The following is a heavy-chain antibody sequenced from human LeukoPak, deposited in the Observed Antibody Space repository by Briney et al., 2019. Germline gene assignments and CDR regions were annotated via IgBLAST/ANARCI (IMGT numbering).Heavy chain of an antibody. D-gene: IGHD4-11*01. CDR2: IYSGGET. J-gene: IGHJ4*02. CDR1: GDSISSSHYY. Sequence: SETLSLTCTASGDSISSSHYYWGWIRQSPGKGLEWIGSIYSGGETHYNPSLNSRVTIFLDTSKNRFSLNLISVTATDTAVYYCVRDYSNFVQGDWGQGTLVTVSS. CDR3: VRDYSNFVQGD. V-gene: IGHV4-39*02.